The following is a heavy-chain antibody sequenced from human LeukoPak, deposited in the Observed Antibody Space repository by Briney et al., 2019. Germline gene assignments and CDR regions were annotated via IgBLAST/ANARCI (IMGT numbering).Heavy chain of an antibody. D-gene: IGHD4-17*01. CDR2: ISAYNGNT. Sequence: VSVKVSCKASGYTFSNYVITWVRQAPGQGLEWMGWISAYNGNTNYAQKLQGRVTMTTDTSTSTAYMELRSLRSDDTAVYYCAGDRSDYGDYIIPLDYWGQGTLVTVSS. J-gene: IGHJ4*02. V-gene: IGHV1-18*01. CDR3: AGDRSDYGDYIIPLDY. CDR1: GYTFSNYV.